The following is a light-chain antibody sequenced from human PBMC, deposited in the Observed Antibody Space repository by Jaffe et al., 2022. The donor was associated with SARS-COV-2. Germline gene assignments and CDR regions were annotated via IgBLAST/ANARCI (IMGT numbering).Light chain of an antibody. CDR1: QSVNSN. V-gene: IGKV3-15*01. CDR2: GAS. CDR3: QQYNNWPWT. Sequence: EMVMTQSPGTLSVSPGERATLSCRASQSVNSNLAWYQQKPGQAPRLLIYGASTRATPIPARFSGSGSGTEFTLTISSLQSEDFVVYYCQQYNNWPWTFGQGTKVEIK. J-gene: IGKJ1*01.